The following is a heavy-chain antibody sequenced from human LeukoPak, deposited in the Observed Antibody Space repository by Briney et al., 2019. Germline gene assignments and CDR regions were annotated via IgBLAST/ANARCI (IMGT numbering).Heavy chain of an antibody. J-gene: IGHJ4*02. Sequence: SETLSLTCTVSGGSITSTSYYWSWIRQHPGKGLEWIGYIYYTGSTYYNPSLKSRLTMSVDTSKNQFSLKLASVTAADTAVYYCARADADSSGYYLDHWGQGTLVTVSS. D-gene: IGHD4-11*01. V-gene: IGHV4-31*03. CDR1: GGSITSTSYY. CDR3: ARADADSSGYYLDH. CDR2: IYYTGST.